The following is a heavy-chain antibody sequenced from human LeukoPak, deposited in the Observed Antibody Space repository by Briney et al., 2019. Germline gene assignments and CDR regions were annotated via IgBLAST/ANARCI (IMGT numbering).Heavy chain of an antibody. D-gene: IGHD4-23*01. J-gene: IGHJ4*02. CDR1: GFTFDDYG. CDR2: INWNGGST. V-gene: IGHV3-20*04. Sequence: PGGSLRLSCAASGFTFDDYGMSWVRQAPGKGLEWVSGINWNGGSTGYADPVKGRFTISRDNAKNSLYLQMNSLRAEDTAAYYCARVHTVVTPFDSWGQGTLVTVSS. CDR3: ARVHTVVTPFDS.